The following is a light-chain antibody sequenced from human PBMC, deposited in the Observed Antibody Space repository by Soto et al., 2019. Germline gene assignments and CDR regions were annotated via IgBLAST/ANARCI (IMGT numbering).Light chain of an antibody. CDR1: QSVSSSN. V-gene: IGKV3-20*01. Sequence: IGLTQSPGTLSLSPVDISTLYCRASQSVSSSNLAWYQQKRGQSPRLLIYGASSRATGIPDRFSGSGSGPDFTLTISRLEPEDFAVYFCQHYGSSPWTFGQGTKVDI. CDR3: QHYGSSPWT. CDR2: GAS. J-gene: IGKJ1*01.